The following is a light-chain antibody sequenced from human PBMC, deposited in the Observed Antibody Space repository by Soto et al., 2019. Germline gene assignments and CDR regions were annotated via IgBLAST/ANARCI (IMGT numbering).Light chain of an antibody. V-gene: IGKV3-11*01. CDR2: DAS. Sequence: IVLTQSPATLSLWPGETAILSCRASQTVSSYLSWYQHKPGQAPRLLIYDASKRAPGIPARLSGSGSGTDFTLTISSLEPEDFAVYYCQQRSTSITFGQGTRLEIE. J-gene: IGKJ5*01. CDR1: QTVSSY. CDR3: QQRSTSIT.